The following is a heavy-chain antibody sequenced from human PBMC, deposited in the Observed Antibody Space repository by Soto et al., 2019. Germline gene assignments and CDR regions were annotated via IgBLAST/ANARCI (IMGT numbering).Heavy chain of an antibody. V-gene: IGHV3-30*04. CDR3: ARVSSSGWSLPFDY. Sequence: QVQLVESGGGVVQPGRSLRLSCAASGFTFSSYAMHWVRQAPGKGLEWVAVMSYDGTNKYYADSVKGRFTISRDNSKNTLYLQMNSLRTDDTAVYSCARVSSSGWSLPFDYWGQGTLVLVSS. D-gene: IGHD6-19*01. J-gene: IGHJ4*02. CDR2: MSYDGTNK. CDR1: GFTFSSYA.